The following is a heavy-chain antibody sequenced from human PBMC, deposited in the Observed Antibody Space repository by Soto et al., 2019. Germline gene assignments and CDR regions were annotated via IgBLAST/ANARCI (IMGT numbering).Heavy chain of an antibody. D-gene: IGHD2-21*01. J-gene: IGHJ6*02. CDR3: ATTTAVIVAQGPMDV. CDR2: VDPEDGET. V-gene: IGHV1-69-2*01. CDR1: GFKFIDYY. Sequence: EVQLVQSGAEVKKPGATVKISCKVSGFKFIDYYLYWVQQAPGKALEWMERVDPEDGETVYSEKFQGRLTITADTSRDIAHMELSGLRSEDTAVYFCATTTAVIVAQGPMDVWGQGTTVIVSS.